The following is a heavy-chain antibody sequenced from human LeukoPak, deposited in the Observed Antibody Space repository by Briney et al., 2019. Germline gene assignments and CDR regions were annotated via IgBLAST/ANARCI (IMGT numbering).Heavy chain of an antibody. D-gene: IGHD3-16*01. V-gene: IGHV3-30*02. J-gene: IGHJ4*02. CDR3: AKDRGGAAREFDY. Sequence: QAGGSLRLSCAASGFTFSSYGMHWVRQAPGKGLEWVAVIWYDGSNKYYADSVKGRFTISRDNSKNTLYLQMNSLRAEDTAVYYCAKDRGGAAREFDYWGQGTLVTVSS. CDR1: GFTFSSYG. CDR2: IWYDGSNK.